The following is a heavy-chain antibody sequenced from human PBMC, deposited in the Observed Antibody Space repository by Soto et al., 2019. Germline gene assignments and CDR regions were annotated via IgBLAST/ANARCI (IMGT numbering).Heavy chain of an antibody. CDR2: INHSGST. D-gene: IGHD2-2*01. J-gene: IGHJ4*02. CDR3: ARPEGYCSSTSCYFDY. Sequence: SETLSLTCAVYGGSFSGYYWIWIRQPPGKGLEWIGEINHSGSTNYNPSLKSRVTISVDTSKNQFSLKLSSVTAADTAVYYCARPEGYCSSTSCYFDYWGQGTLVTVSS. CDR1: GGSFSGYY. V-gene: IGHV4-34*01.